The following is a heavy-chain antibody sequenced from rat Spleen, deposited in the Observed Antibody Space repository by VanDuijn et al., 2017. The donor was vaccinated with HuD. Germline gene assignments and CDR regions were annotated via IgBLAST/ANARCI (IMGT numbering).Heavy chain of an antibody. CDR2: INTGGGIT. J-gene: IGHJ2*01. V-gene: IGHV5-25*01. CDR3: ARHGYYDGYYPYFDY. D-gene: IGHD1-12*03. Sequence: EVQLVESGGGLVQPGRSMKLSCAASGFTFSNYDMAWVRQTTTKGLEWVASINTGGGITYYRDSVKCRFTISRDNAKSTLYLQVDSLRSEDTATYYCARHGYYDGYYPYFDYWGQGVMVTVSS. CDR1: GFTFSNYD.